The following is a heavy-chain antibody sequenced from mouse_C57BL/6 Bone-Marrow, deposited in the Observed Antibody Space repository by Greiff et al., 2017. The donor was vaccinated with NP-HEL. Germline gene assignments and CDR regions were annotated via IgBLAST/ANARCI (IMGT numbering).Heavy chain of an antibody. V-gene: IGHV1-64*01. D-gene: IGHD1-1*01. CDR3: ARFTTVVADY. CDR2: IHPNSGST. J-gene: IGHJ2*01. CDR1: GYTFTSYW. Sequence: VQLQQSGAELVKPGASVKLSCKASGYTFTSYWMHWVKQRPGQGLEWIGMIHPNSGSTNYNEKFKSKATLTVDKSSSTAYMQLSSLTSEDSAVYYCARFTTVVADYWGQGTTLTVSS.